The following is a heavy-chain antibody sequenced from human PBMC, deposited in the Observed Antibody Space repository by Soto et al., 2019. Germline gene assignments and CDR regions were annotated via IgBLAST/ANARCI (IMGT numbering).Heavy chain of an antibody. V-gene: IGHV4-30-4*01. CDR1: GGSISSGDYY. CDR2: IYYSGST. D-gene: IGHD4-4*01. CDR3: ASLAGDLTVTTRFDY. Sequence: QVQLQESGPGLVKPSQTLSLTCTVSGGSISSGDYYWSWIRQPPGKGLEWIGYIYYSGSTYYNPSIKSRVTIAVDTSENQFSLKLSSVTAADTAVYYCASLAGDLTVTTRFDYWGQGTLVTGSS. J-gene: IGHJ4*02.